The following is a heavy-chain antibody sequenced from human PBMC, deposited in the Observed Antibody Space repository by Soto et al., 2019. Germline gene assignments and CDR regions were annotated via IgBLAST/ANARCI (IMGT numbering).Heavy chain of an antibody. V-gene: IGHV3-23*01. Sequence: GGSLRLSCAASGFTFSSYAMSWVRQAPGKGLEWVSAISGSGGSTYYADSVKGRFTISRDNSKNTLYLQMNSLRAEDTAVYYCAKGPTIVVVPAVAVFDYWGQGTLVTVS. CDR3: AKGPTIVVVPAVAVFDY. CDR1: GFTFSSYA. J-gene: IGHJ4*02. CDR2: ISGSGGST. D-gene: IGHD2-2*01.